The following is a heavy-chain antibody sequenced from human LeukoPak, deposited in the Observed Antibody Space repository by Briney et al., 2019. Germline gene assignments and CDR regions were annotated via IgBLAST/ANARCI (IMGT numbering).Heavy chain of an antibody. CDR2: IYYSGST. CDR1: GGSISSGDYY. CDR3: ARGSPHKIVGATRHFDY. J-gene: IGHJ4*02. V-gene: IGHV4-30-4*01. Sequence: PSQTLSLTCTVSGGSISSGDYYWSWIRQPPGKGLEWIGYIYYSGSTYYNPSLKSRVTISVDRSKNQFSLKLSSVTAADTAVYYCARGSPHKIVGATRHFDYWGQGTLVTVSS. D-gene: IGHD1-26*01.